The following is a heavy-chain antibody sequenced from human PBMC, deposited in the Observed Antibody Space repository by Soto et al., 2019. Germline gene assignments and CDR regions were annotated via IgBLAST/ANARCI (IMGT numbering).Heavy chain of an antibody. V-gene: IGHV4-31*03. CDR2: IYYSGST. CDR3: ARLGLVSVWGSSDY. Sequence: QVQLQESGPVLVKPSQTLYLTCTVSGGSISSGGYYWSWIRQHPGKGLEWIGYIYYSGSTYYNPSLKSRVTMSVATSKNQFSLKLSSVTDADTAVYYCARLGLVSVWGSSDYWGQGTLVTVSS. J-gene: IGHJ4*02. CDR1: GGSISSGGYY. D-gene: IGHD3-16*01.